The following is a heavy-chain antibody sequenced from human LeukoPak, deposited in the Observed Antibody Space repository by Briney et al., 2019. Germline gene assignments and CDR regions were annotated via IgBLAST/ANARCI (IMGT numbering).Heavy chain of an antibody. J-gene: IGHJ3*02. CDR3: ASYAAFSVFDLAYYYDSSGYHPMGHAFDI. CDR1: GYTFTGYY. CDR2: INPNSGGT. Sequence: ASVKVSCKASGYTFTGYYMHWVRQAPGQGLEWMGWINPNSGGTNYAQKFQGRVTMTRDTSISTAYMELSRLRSDDTAVYYCASYAAFSVFDLAYYYDSSGYHPMGHAFDIWGQGTMVTVSS. D-gene: IGHD3-22*01. V-gene: IGHV1-2*02.